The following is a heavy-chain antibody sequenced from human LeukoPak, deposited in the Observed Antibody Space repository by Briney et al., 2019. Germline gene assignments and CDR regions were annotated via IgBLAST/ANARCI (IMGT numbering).Heavy chain of an antibody. V-gene: IGHV3-21*01. D-gene: IGHD3-16*01. J-gene: IGHJ4*02. CDR1: GFTFSSYS. CDR3: ARVGVLGDYSDH. CDR2: ISSSSSYI. Sequence: GGSLRLSCAASGFTFSSYSMNWVRQAPGKGLEWVSSISSSSSYIYYADSVKGRFTISRDNAKNSLYLQMNSLRAEDTAVYYCARVGVLGDYSDHWGQGTLVTVSS.